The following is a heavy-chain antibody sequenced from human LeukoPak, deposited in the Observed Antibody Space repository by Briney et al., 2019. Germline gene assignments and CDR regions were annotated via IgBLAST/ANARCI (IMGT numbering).Heavy chain of an antibody. V-gene: IGHV4-34*01. CDR3: ARGDDSSSWYGGGSGWIERYFDY. D-gene: IGHD6-13*01. CDR1: GGSFSGYY. Sequence: PSETLSLTCAVYGGSFSGYYWSWIRQPPGKGLEWIGEINHSGSTNYNPSLKSRVTISVDTSKNQFSLKLSSLTAADTAVYYCARGDDSSSWYGGGSGWIERYFDYWGQGTLVTVSS. CDR2: INHSGST. J-gene: IGHJ4*02.